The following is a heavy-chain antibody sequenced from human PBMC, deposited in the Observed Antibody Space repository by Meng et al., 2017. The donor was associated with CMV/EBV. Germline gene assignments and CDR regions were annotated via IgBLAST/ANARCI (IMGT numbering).Heavy chain of an antibody. CDR2: ISSSGSTI. CDR1: GFTFSDYY. CDR3: ARSRELQGVYYYYGMDV. D-gene: IGHD1-7*01. V-gene: IGHV3-11*04. Sequence: GESLKISCAASGFTFSDYYMSWIRQAPGKGPEWVSYISSSGSTIYYADSVKGRFTISRDNAKNSLYLQMNSLRAEDTAVYYCARSRELQGVYYYYGMDVWGQGTTVTVSS. J-gene: IGHJ6*02.